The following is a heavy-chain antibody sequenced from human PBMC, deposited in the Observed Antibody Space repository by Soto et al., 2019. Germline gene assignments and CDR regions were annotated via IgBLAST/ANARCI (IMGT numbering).Heavy chain of an antibody. Sequence: SETLSLTCTVSGGSINSGTYSWCWNRQTPGKGLEWIGEINYSGTTNYNPSLKSRVTISVDTSKNQFSLKLSSVTAADTAVYYCARGAPNCSGGSCYSSWFDPWGQGTLVTVSS. CDR3: ARGAPNCSGGSCYSSWFDP. CDR2: INYSGTT. CDR1: GGSINSGTYS. V-gene: IGHV4-39*07. J-gene: IGHJ5*02. D-gene: IGHD2-15*01.